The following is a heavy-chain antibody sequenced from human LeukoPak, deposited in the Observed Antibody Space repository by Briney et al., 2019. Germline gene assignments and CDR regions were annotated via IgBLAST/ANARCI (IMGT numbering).Heavy chain of an antibody. CDR2: ISGSGGST. CDR3: VKEYSYGYPFDY. CDR1: GFTFSSYA. Sequence: GGSLRLSCAASGFTFSSYAMSWVRQAPGKRLEWASAISGSGGSTYYADSVKGRFTISRDNSKNTLYLQMNSLRAEDTAVYYCVKEYSYGYPFDYWGQGTLVTVSS. V-gene: IGHV3-23*01. J-gene: IGHJ4*02. D-gene: IGHD5-18*01.